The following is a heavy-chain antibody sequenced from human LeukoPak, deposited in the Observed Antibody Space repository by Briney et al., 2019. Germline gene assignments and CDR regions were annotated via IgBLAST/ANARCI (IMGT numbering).Heavy chain of an antibody. Sequence: GGSLRLSCAASGFTFSSYWMSWVRQAPGKGLEWVANIKQDGSEKYYVDSVKGRFTISRDNANNSLYLQMNSLRAADTAVHYFTRGSGGYYIAAFDIWGQRTMVTVSS. D-gene: IGHD1-26*01. V-gene: IGHV3-7*04. CDR1: GFTFSSYW. CDR3: TRGSGGYYIAAFDI. J-gene: IGHJ3*02. CDR2: IKQDGSEK.